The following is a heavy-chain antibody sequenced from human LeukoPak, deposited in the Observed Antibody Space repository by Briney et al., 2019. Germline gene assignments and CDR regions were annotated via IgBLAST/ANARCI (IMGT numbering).Heavy chain of an antibody. CDR3: ARGISNVAAGTGLDY. J-gene: IGHJ4*02. CDR2: ISYDGSNK. V-gene: IGHV3-30*04. D-gene: IGHD6-13*01. Sequence: GGSLRLSCAASGFTFSSYAMHWVRQAPGKGLEWVAVISYDGSNKYYADSVKGRFTISRDNSKNTLYLQMNSLRDEDTAVYYCARGISNVAAGTGLDYWGQGTLVTVSS. CDR1: GFTFSSYA.